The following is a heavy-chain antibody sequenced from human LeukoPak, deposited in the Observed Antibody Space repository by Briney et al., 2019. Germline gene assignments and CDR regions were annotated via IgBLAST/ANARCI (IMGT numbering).Heavy chain of an antibody. CDR1: GFTSSSYA. CDR2: ISGSGGST. J-gene: IGHJ4*02. CDR3: AKGHDRGVPHYFDY. V-gene: IGHV3-23*01. Sequence: GGSLRLSCAASGFTSSSYAMSWVRQAPGKGLEWVSAISGSGGSTYYADSVKGRFTISRDNSKNTLCLQMNSLRAEDTAVYYCAKGHDRGVPHYFDYWGQGTLVTVSS. D-gene: IGHD3-22*01.